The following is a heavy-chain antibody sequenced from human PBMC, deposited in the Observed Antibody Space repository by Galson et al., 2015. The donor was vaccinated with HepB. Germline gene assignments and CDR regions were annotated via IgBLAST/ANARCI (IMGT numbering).Heavy chain of an antibody. V-gene: IGHV3-30*18. CDR1: GFSFSSYA. J-gene: IGHJ6*02. CDR3: VKEKDYGDYGGGDV. Sequence: SLRLSCAASGFSFSSYAMHWVRQAPGTGLEWVAVISYDGSNKYYADSVKGRFTVSRDNSKNTLYLQMNSLRAEDTAVYYCVKEKDYGDYGGGDVWGQGTTVPLSS. CDR2: ISYDGSNK. D-gene: IGHD4-17*01.